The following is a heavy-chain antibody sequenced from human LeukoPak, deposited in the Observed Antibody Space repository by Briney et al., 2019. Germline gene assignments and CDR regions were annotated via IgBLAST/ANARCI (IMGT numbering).Heavy chain of an antibody. V-gene: IGHV4-59*01. CDR3: ARSVNSSSWNGYYYYYYMDV. Sequence: SETPSLTCAVYGGSFSSYYWSWIRQPPGKGLEWIGYIYYSGSTNYNPSLKSRVTISVDTSKNQFSLKLSSVTAADTAVYYCARSVNSSSWNGYYYYYYMDVWGKGTTVTISS. CDR2: IYYSGST. CDR1: GGSFSSYY. D-gene: IGHD6-13*01. J-gene: IGHJ6*03.